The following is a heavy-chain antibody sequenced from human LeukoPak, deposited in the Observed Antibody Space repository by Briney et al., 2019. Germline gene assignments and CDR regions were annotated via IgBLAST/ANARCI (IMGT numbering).Heavy chain of an antibody. CDR1: GYTFTRYY. CDR2: INPNSGGT. Sequence: ASVKVSCKASGYTFTRYYMHWVRQAPGQGLEWMGWINPNSGGTNYAQKFQGRVTMTRDTSISTAYMELSRLRSDDTAVYYCQRGGYYYDSSGYYHNDAFDIWGQGTMVTVSS. V-gene: IGHV1-2*02. J-gene: IGHJ3*02. D-gene: IGHD3-22*01. CDR3: QRGGYYYDSSGYYHNDAFDI.